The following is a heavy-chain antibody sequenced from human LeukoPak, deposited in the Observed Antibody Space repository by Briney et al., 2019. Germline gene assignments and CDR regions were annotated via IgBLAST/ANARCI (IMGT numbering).Heavy chain of an antibody. J-gene: IGHJ3*02. Sequence: SETLSLTCTVSGGSISSYYWSWIRQPAGKGLEWIGRIYTSGSTNYNPSLKSRVTISVDTSKNQFSLKLSSVTAADTAVYYCARPGDGYALGAFDIWGQGTMVTVSS. V-gene: IGHV4-4*07. CDR1: GGSISSYY. CDR3: ARPGDGYALGAFDI. CDR2: IYTSGST. D-gene: IGHD5-24*01.